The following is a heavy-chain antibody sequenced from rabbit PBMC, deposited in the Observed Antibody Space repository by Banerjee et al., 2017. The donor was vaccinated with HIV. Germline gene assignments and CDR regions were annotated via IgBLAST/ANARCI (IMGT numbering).Heavy chain of an antibody. Sequence: QEQLEESGGDLVKPEGSLTLTCIASGFSFSSSYWICWVRQVPGKGLEWIGTINTVGSTYYASWAKGRFTISKASSTAVILKLDSLTAADTATYFCATSPYGSVPGYGDGSLWGPGTLVTVS. CDR3: ATSPYGSVPGYGDGSL. V-gene: IGHV1S45*01. D-gene: IGHD7-1*01. CDR2: INTVGST. J-gene: IGHJ6*01. CDR1: GFSFSSSYW.